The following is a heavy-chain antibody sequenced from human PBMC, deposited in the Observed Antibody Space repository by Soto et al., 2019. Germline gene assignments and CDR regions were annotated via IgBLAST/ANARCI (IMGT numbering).Heavy chain of an antibody. V-gene: IGHV1-3*01. Sequence: ASVKVSCKASGYTFTSYAMHWVRQAPGQRLEWMGWINAGNGNTKYSQKFQGRVTITRDTSASTAYMELSSLRSEDTAVYYCAREVRPGVRFLEWLPGFLYWGQGTLVTVSS. J-gene: IGHJ4*02. CDR2: INAGNGNT. CDR1: GYTFTSYA. D-gene: IGHD3-3*01. CDR3: AREVRPGVRFLEWLPGFLY.